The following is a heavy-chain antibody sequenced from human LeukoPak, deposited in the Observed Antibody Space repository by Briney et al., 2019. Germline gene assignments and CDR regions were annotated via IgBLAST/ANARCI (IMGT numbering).Heavy chain of an antibody. CDR3: ARDSDLGGPSPAGY. J-gene: IGHJ4*02. V-gene: IGHV1-2*02. D-gene: IGHD3-16*01. CDR1: GYTFTGYY. CDR2: INPNSGGT. Sequence: ASVKVSCKASGYTFTGYYMHWVRHAPGQGLEWMGWINPNSGGTNYAQKFQGRVTMTRDTSISTAYMELSRLRSDDTAVYYCARDSDLGGPSPAGYWGQGTLVTVSS.